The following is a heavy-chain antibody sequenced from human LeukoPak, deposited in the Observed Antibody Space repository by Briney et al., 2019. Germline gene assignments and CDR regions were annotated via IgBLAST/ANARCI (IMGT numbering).Heavy chain of an antibody. J-gene: IGHJ4*02. CDR3: ARGAKETTHFVY. Sequence: GGALRLSCTASGFPFRNYGMHWVRQAPGRGGEGVAVIWNDGSTKYYADTVKGRITISRDNPKNTLYLQRNSLRAEDTAVYYGARGAKETTHFVYWGQGTLLTASS. CDR1: GFPFRNYG. CDR2: IWNDGSTK. V-gene: IGHV3-33*01. D-gene: IGHD1-1*01.